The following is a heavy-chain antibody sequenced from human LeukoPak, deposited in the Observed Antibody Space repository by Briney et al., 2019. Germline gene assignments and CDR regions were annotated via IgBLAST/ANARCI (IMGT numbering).Heavy chain of an antibody. D-gene: IGHD6-19*01. J-gene: IGHJ3*01. V-gene: IGHV3-21*01. CDR3: ARGLYDTSGWPMGAFDF. CDR1: GFTFMSYI. Sequence: AGGSLRLSCTASGFTFMSYIMSWVRQAPGKGLEWVSSISGSGTYIYYVDSLKGRFTISRDNAKNSLYLQMNSLRAEDTAVYFCARGLYDTSGWPMGAFDFWGQGTMVTVSS. CDR2: ISGSGTYI.